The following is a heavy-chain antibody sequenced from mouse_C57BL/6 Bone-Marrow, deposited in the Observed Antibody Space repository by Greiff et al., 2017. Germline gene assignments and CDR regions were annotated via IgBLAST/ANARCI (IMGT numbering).Heavy chain of an antibody. J-gene: IGHJ3*01. CDR2: IDPSDSYT. CDR3: AKEDYYGSSSAGFAY. Sequence: QVQLQQPGAELVMPGASVKLSCKASGYTFTSYWMPWVKQRPGQGLEWIGEIDPSDSYTNYNQTFKGQSTLTVDKSSSTAYMQLSSLTSEVSAVYCCAKEDYYGSSSAGFAYWGQGTLVTVSA. D-gene: IGHD1-1*01. CDR1: GYTFTSYW. V-gene: IGHV1-69*01.